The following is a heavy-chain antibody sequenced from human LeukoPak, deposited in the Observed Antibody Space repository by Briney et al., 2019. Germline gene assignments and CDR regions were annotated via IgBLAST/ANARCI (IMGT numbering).Heavy chain of an antibody. CDR2: MNPNSGNI. CDR1: GYTFSSYD. Sequence: ASVKVSCKASGYTFSSYDINWVRQATGQGLEWMGWMNPNSGNIGYAQKFQGRVTMTRNTSITTAYMELSSLRSEDTAVYYCARGASTVVTPGRNWFDPWGQGTLVTVSS. D-gene: IGHD4-23*01. V-gene: IGHV1-8*01. CDR3: ARGASTVVTPGRNWFDP. J-gene: IGHJ5*02.